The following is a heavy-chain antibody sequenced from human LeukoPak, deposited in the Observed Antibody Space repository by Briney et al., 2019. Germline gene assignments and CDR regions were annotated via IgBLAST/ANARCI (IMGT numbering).Heavy chain of an antibody. CDR2: ISGSGGST. D-gene: IGHD6-13*01. CDR1: GLTFSSYA. J-gene: IGHJ6*02. V-gene: IGHV3-23*01. CDR3: ARFKQQLVPYYYGMDV. Sequence: GGSLRLSCAASGLTFSSYAMSWVRQAPGKGLEWVSAISGSGGSTYYADSVKGRFTISRDNSKNTLYLQMNSLRAEDTAVYYCARFKQQLVPYYYGMDVWGQGTTVTVSS.